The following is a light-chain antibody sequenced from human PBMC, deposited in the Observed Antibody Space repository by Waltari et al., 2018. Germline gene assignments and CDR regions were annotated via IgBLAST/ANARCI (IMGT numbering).Light chain of an antibody. Sequence: QSVLTQPASASGTPGQRVTISCSGSRSNIGVNYVCWYPHLPGTAPKLPVSRTDQRPSGVPDRFAGSKSGTSASLAISGLRSEDEADYYCAAWDDSLSGPWVFGGGTKVTVL. J-gene: IGLJ3*02. CDR1: RSNIGVNY. CDR3: AAWDDSLSGPWV. CDR2: RTD. V-gene: IGLV1-47*01.